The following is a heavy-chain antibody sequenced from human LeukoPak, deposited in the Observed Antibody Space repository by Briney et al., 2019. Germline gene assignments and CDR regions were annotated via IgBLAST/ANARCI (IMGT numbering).Heavy chain of an antibody. D-gene: IGHD2-8*01. CDR3: AREGGHCSNDICSYFDY. J-gene: IGHJ4*02. V-gene: IGHV1-18*03. CDR1: GYTFTSYG. CDR2: ISAYNGNT. Sequence: ASVKVSCKASGYTFTSYGISWVRQAPGQGLEWMGWISAYNGNTNYAQKLQGRVTMTTDTSTSTAYMELRSLRSDDMAVYYCAREGGHCSNDICSYFDYWGQGSLVTVSS.